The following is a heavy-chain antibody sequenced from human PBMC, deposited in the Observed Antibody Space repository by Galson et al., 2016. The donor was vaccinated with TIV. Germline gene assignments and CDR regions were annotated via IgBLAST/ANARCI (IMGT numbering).Heavy chain of an antibody. CDR3: AKGRGYSYGSPQDYYYGFDV. CDR2: ISSNSVYI. V-gene: IGHV3-9*01. D-gene: IGHD5-18*01. J-gene: IGHJ6*02. Sequence: SLRLSCAASGFTFEDYGMHWVRQTPGKGLEWVSGISSNSVYIGYAGSVKGRFTISRDNAKKSLNLQMNSLRGDDTALYYCAKGRGYSYGSPQDYYYGFDVWGQGTTVTVSS. CDR1: GFTFEDYG.